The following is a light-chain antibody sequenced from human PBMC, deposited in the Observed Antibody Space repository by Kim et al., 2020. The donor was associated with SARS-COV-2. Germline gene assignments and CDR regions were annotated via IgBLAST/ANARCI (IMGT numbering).Light chain of an antibody. CDR3: QQYNNWIT. CDR2: GAS. Sequence: LSVSPGERATLSCRASQSVSSNLAWYQQKPGQAPRLLIYGASTRATGIPARFSGSGSGTEFTLTISSLQSEDFAVYYCQQYNNWITFGGGTKLEI. V-gene: IGKV3-15*01. CDR1: QSVSSN. J-gene: IGKJ4*01.